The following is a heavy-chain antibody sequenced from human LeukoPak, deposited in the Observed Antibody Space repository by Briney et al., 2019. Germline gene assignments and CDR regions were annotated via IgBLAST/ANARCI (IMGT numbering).Heavy chain of an antibody. CDR1: GFTFSSYG. J-gene: IGHJ4*02. Sequence: PGGSLRLSCAASGFTFSSYGMHWVRQAPGKGLEWVAVISYDGSNKYYADSVKGRFTISIDNSKNTLYLQMNSLRAEDTAVYYCAKSGMQWLAFFDYWGQGTLVTVSS. D-gene: IGHD6-19*01. CDR3: AKSGMQWLAFFDY. CDR2: ISYDGSNK. V-gene: IGHV3-30*18.